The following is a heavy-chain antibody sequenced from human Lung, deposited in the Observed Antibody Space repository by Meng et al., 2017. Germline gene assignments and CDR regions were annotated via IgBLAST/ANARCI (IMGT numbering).Heavy chain of an antibody. Sequence: HVPLQESGPGLVKPSGTLSLTCAVSGGSITRSTWWSWVRQTPGKGLEWFGEIFHSGSTNYNPPLESRVTISVDKSKNQFSLKVYSVTAADTATYYCARFDISSSGRGDYWGQGILVTVSS. CDR2: IFHSGST. D-gene: IGHD1-26*01. J-gene: IGHJ4*02. V-gene: IGHV4-4*02. CDR1: GGSITRSTW. CDR3: ARFDISSSGRGDY.